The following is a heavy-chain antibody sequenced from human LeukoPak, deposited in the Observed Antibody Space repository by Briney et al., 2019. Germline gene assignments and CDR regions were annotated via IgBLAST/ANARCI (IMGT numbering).Heavy chain of an antibody. V-gene: IGHV3-23*01. CDR2: ISNSGGST. D-gene: IGHD2-15*01. CDR1: GFTFSNYV. CDR3: VKDPKYCSGGSCYD. Sequence: GGSLRLSCAASGFTFSNYVMSWVRQAPGTGLEWGSGISNSGGSTFYADSVKGRFTISRDNSRNTLYLQMNSLRADDTAVYYCVKDPKYCSGGSCYDSGQGPLVTVSS. J-gene: IGHJ4*02.